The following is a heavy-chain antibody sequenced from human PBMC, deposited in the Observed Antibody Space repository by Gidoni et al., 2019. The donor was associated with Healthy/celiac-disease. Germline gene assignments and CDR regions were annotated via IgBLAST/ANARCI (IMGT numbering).Heavy chain of an antibody. CDR1: GGTFSSYP. J-gene: IGHJ6*02. V-gene: IGHV1-69*01. CDR2: IIPIFGTA. Sequence: QVQLVQSGAEVKRPGSSVKVPCKASGGTFSSYPIRWGRQAPVQGLEWMGGIIPIFGTANYAQKFQGRVTITADESTSTAYMELSSLRSEDTAVYYCARDPSRYCTNGVCMGGMDVWGQGTTVTVSS. D-gene: IGHD2-8*01. CDR3: ARDPSRYCTNGVCMGGMDV.